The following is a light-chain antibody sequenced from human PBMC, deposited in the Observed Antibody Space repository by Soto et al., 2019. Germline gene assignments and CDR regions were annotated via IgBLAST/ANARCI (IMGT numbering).Light chain of an antibody. J-gene: IGKJ5*01. CDR1: QSISGN. CDR2: AAS. CDR3: QQYNSWTLIS. V-gene: IGKV3-15*01. Sequence: ELMMTQSPATLSVSPGERATLSCRASQSISGNISWYQQKPGQAPRLLIYAASIRASVIPASFSGTGFGREFTLSIISLQSEDSAVYYCQQYNSWTLISFGQGTRLEIK.